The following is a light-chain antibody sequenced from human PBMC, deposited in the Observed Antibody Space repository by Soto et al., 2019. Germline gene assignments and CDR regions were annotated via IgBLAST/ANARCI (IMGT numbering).Light chain of an antibody. CDR1: QSISSD. J-gene: IGKJ1*01. V-gene: IGKV1-39*01. CDR2: GAS. Sequence: DIQMTQSPSSLSASIGHRVTITCRARQSISSDLKWYQQKPGTAPKLPIYGASSLQSGVPSRFSGSGSGTDFTLTITSTQPEDFATYYCQQGYSTPRTFGQGTKVDI. CDR3: QQGYSTPRT.